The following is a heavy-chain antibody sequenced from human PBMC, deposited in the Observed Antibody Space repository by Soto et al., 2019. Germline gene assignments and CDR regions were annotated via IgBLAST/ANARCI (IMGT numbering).Heavy chain of an antibody. CDR3: AKGYYSGYDLAYFDY. V-gene: IGHV3-23*01. D-gene: IGHD5-12*01. CDR2: ISGSGDNT. Sequence: EVQLLESGGGLAQPGGSVRLSCAASGFSFDEYAMTWVRRAAGKGLEWVSAISGSGDNTYYADSVKGRFTISRDNPKNTLYLHLNSLRAEDTAVYYCAKGYYSGYDLAYFDYWGQGTLVTVSS. CDR1: GFSFDEYA. J-gene: IGHJ4*02.